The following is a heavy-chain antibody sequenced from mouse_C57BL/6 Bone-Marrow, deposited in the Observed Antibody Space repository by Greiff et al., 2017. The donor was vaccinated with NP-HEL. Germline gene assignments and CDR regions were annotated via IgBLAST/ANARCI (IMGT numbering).Heavy chain of an antibody. J-gene: IGHJ4*01. D-gene: IGHD2-5*01. Sequence: DVKLVESGGGLVQSGRSLRLSCATSGFTFSDFYMEWVRQAPGKGLEWIAASRNKANDYTTEYSASVKGRFIVSRDTSQSILYLQMNALRAEDTAIYYCARDAPYYSNYGYAMDYWGQGTSVTVSS. CDR2: SRNKANDYTT. CDR3: ARDAPYYSNYGYAMDY. V-gene: IGHV7-1*01. CDR1: GFTFSDFY.